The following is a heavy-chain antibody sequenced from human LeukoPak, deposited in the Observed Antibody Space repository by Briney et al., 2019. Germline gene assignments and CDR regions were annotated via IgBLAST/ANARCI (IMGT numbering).Heavy chain of an antibody. D-gene: IGHD6-19*01. Sequence: GESLKISCKGSGYSFTSYWIGWVRQMPGKGREWLGIIYPGDSDTRYSPSFQGQVTISADKSISTAYLQWSSLKASDTAMYYCARRLGSSGRNDAFDIWGQGTMVTVSS. CDR3: ARRLGSSGRNDAFDI. V-gene: IGHV5-51*01. CDR2: IYPGDSDT. J-gene: IGHJ3*02. CDR1: GYSFTSYW.